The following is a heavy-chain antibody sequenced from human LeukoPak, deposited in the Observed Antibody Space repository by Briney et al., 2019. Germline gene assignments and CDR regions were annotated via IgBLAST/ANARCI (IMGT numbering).Heavy chain of an antibody. J-gene: IGHJ3*02. Sequence: GGSRRLSCTASGFTFSSYAMSWVRQAPGKGLEWVSAISGSGGSTYYADSVKGRFTISRDNPKNTLYLQMNSLRAEDTAVNYCAKIIRDRRIVGATAAFDIWGQGTMVTVSS. V-gene: IGHV3-23*01. D-gene: IGHD1-26*01. CDR3: AKIIRDRRIVGATAAFDI. CDR1: GFTFSSYA. CDR2: ISGSGGST.